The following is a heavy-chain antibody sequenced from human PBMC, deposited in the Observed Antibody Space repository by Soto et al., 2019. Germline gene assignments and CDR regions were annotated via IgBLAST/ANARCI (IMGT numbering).Heavy chain of an antibody. Sequence: GVSLRLSCAASGFTFSSYCMHWVRQAPGKGLEWVAVIWYDGSNKYYADSVKGRFTISRDNSKNTLYLQMNSLRAEDTAVYYCARDRPGVAIFGVDDAFDIWGQGTMVTVSS. D-gene: IGHD3-3*01. CDR3: ARDRPGVAIFGVDDAFDI. CDR2: IWYDGSNK. J-gene: IGHJ3*02. CDR1: GFTFSSYC. V-gene: IGHV3-33*01.